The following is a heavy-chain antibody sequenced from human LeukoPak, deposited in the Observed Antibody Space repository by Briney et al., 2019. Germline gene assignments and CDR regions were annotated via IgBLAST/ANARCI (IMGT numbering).Heavy chain of an antibody. D-gene: IGHD3-9*01. J-gene: IGHJ4*02. CDR3: ARDLHDILTGDGPHYFDY. CDR2: INHSGST. CDR1: GGSFSGYY. V-gene: IGHV4-34*01. Sequence: SETLSLTCAVYGGSFSGYYWSWIRQPPGKGLEWIGEINHSGSTNYNPSLKSRVTISVDTSKNQFSLKLSSVTAADTAVYYCARDLHDILTGDGPHYFDYWGQGTLVTVSS.